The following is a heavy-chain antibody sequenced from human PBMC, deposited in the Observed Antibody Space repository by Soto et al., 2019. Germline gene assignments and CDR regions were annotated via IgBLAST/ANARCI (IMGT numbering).Heavy chain of an antibody. V-gene: IGHV3-30*18. CDR1: GFTFSSYG. Sequence: QVQLVESGGGVVQPGRSLRLSCAASGFTFSSYGMHWVRQAPGKGLEWVAVISYDGSNKYYADSVKGRFTISRDNSKNTLYLQINSLRAEDTAVYYCAKDIQYCSSTRCYGYYYYYYMDVWGKGTTVTVSS. D-gene: IGHD2-2*01. J-gene: IGHJ6*03. CDR3: AKDIQYCSSTRCYGYYYYYYMDV. CDR2: ISYDGSNK.